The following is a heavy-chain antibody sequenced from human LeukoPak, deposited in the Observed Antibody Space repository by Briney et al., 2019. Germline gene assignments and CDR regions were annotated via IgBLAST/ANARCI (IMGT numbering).Heavy chain of an antibody. CDR2: ISDHNGNT. CDR1: GYTFISYG. CDR3: ARFYDSSGYYPKDYYYGMDV. J-gene: IGHJ6*02. Sequence: ASVKVSCKASGYTFISYGITWVRQAPGQGLEWMGWISDHNGNTNYVQKFQGRVTMTTDTSTSTAYMELRSLRSDDTAVYYCARFYDSSGYYPKDYYYGMDVWGQGTTVTVSS. D-gene: IGHD3-22*01. V-gene: IGHV1-18*01.